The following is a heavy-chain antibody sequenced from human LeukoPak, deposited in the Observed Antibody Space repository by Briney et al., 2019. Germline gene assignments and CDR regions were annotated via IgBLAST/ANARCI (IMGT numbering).Heavy chain of an antibody. V-gene: IGHV4-34*01. J-gene: IGHJ4*02. CDR2: INHSGST. Sequence: SETLSLTCTVSGGSISGYYWSWIRQPPGKGLEWIGEINHSGSTNYNPSLKSRVTISVDTSKNQFSLKLSSVTAADTTVYYCARGLVGATHFDYWGQGTLVTVSS. CDR3: ARGLVGATHFDY. D-gene: IGHD1-26*01. CDR1: GGSISGYY.